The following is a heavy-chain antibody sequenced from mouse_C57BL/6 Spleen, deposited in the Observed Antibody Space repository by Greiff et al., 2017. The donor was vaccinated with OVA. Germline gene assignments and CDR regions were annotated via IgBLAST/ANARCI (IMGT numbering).Heavy chain of an antibody. CDR1: GYTFTSYW. J-gene: IGHJ4*01. CDR3: ARVEDYGKRGAMDY. Sequence: QVQLQQSGAELVMPGASVKLSCKASGYTFTSYWMHWVKQRPGQGLEWIGEIDPSDSYTNYNQKFKGKSTLTVDKSSSTAYMQLSSLTSEDSAVYYCARVEDYGKRGAMDYWGQGTSVTVSS. CDR2: IDPSDSYT. D-gene: IGHD2-1*01. V-gene: IGHV1-69*01.